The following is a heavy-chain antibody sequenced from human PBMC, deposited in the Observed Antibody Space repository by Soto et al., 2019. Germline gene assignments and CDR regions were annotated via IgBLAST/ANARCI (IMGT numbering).Heavy chain of an antibody. D-gene: IGHD1-26*01. Sequence: PGGSLRLSCAASGFTFYDYAMHWVRQAPGKGLEWVYLISWDGSRSYYADSVRGRFIISGDNNEESLCLLMARVGTEDSGLYYWAKDVCSGATTACYTRPDSGGQGTQVTVSS. CDR2: ISWDGSRS. V-gene: IGHV3-43D*04. CDR1: GFTFYDYA. CDR3: AKDVCSGATTACYTRPDS. J-gene: IGHJ4*02.